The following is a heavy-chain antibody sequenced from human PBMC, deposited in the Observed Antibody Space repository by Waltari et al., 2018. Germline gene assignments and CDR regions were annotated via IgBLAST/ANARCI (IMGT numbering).Heavy chain of an antibody. CDR1: VASVSSNRPV. CDR2: TYYRSKWFY. CDR3: TGGRERFDY. Sequence: QVQLQQLGPGLLTPSQTPPLTCAISVASVSSNRPVWHWIRQSPSGGREWLGMTYYRSKWFYDYAVSVKSRITINPDTSKNQFSLQLNSVTPEDTAIYYCTGGRERFDYWGQGTLVTVSS. J-gene: IGHJ4*02. V-gene: IGHV6-1*01.